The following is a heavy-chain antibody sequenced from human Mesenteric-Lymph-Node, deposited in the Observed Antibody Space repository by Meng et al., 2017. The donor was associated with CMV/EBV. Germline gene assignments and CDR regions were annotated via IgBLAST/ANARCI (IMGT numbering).Heavy chain of an antibody. J-gene: IGHJ4*02. CDR3: AREDAYDLYFDY. V-gene: IGHV4-61*01. CDR1: GGSVNTPSYY. CDR2: IYYSGSG. D-gene: IGHD5-24*01. Sequence: SETLSLTCTVSGGSVNTPSYYWSWIRQPPGKGLEWIGYIYYSGSGNYNPSLKSRVTISLDKSKNQFSLKLSSVTAADTAVYYCAREDAYDLYFDYWGQGTLVTVSS.